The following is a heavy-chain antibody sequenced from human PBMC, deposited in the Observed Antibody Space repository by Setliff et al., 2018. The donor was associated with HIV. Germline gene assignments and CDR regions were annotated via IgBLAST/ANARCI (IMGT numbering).Heavy chain of an antibody. CDR3: ARWGSGSLERVFDY. CDR1: GFRFRSDW. D-gene: IGHD1-26*01. Sequence: QAGGSLRLSCAASGFRFRSDWMSWVSQAPGKGLESVANVKQDGTGTLYVDSVKGRFTISRDNANNLVYLQMNRLRVEDTAVYFCARWGSGSLERVFDYWGQGRLVTVSS. CDR2: VKQDGTGT. V-gene: IGHV3-7*01. J-gene: IGHJ4*02.